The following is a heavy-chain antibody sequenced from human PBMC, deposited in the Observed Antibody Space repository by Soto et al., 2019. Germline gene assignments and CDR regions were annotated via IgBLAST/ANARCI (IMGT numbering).Heavy chain of an antibody. Sequence: EVQLVESGGGLVQPGGSLKLSCVASGFTFSGSAMHWVRQASGNGLEWVGRIRSKANSYATAYAASVKGRFTVSRDDSKNAAYPELHSPKTEDTAVDYCSIGHGGDHIRPVFEYWVQPPVVTVSS. CDR1: GFTFSGSA. D-gene: IGHD4-17*01. V-gene: IGHV3-73*01. J-gene: IGHJ4*02. CDR2: IRSKANSYAT. CDR3: SIGHGGDHIRPVFEY.